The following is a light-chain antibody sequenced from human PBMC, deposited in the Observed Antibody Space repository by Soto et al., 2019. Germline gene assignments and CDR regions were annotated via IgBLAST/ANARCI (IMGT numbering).Light chain of an antibody. V-gene: IGKV1-5*01. J-gene: IGKJ5*01. CDR1: QSISGW. CDR3: KQYDNLIN. Sequence: DIQMTQSPSTLSSSVGDRVTITFRASQSISGWLAWYQQKPGRAPKLLMYEATNLERGVPSRFNGSGSGTAFTLTISSLQPDDFATYYCKQYDNLINFGQGTRLEIK. CDR2: EAT.